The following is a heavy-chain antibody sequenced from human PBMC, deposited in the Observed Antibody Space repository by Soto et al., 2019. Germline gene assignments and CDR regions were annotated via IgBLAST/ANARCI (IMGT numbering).Heavy chain of an antibody. CDR2: ISSNGGST. CDR3: AREGSCSSTSCYSFDY. CDR1: GFTFSSYA. D-gene: IGHD2-2*01. V-gene: IGHV3-64*01. Sequence: EVQLVESGGGLVQPGGSLRLSCAASGFTFSSYAMHWVRQAPGKGLEYVSAISSNGGSTYYANSVKGRFTISRDNSKNTLSLQMGSLRAEDMAVYYCAREGSCSSTSCYSFDYWGQGTLVTVSS. J-gene: IGHJ4*02.